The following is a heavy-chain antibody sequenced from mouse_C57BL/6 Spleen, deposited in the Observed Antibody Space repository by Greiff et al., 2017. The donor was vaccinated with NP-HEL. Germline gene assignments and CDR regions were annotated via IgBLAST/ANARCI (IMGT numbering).Heavy chain of an antibody. CDR2: IDPSDSET. CDR1: GYTFTSYW. D-gene: IGHD1-1*01. V-gene: IGHV1-52*01. J-gene: IGHJ1*03. Sequence: VQLQQPGAELVRPGSSVKLSCKASGYTFTSYWMHWVKQRPIQGLEWIGNIDPSDSETHYNQKFKDKATLTVDKSSSTAYMQLSILTSEDSAVYYCARVITTVVANWYFDVWGTGTTVTVSS. CDR3: ARVITTVVANWYFDV.